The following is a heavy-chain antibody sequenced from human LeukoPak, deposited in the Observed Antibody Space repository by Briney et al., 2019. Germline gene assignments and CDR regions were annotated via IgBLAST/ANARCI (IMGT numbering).Heavy chain of an antibody. D-gene: IGHD4-17*01. Sequence: SETLSLTCTVSGGSISSYYWSWIRQPPGKGLEWVWYIYYSRSTNYNPSLKSRVTISVGTSKNQFTLKLSCVTDADTAVYYCARAGEGDDYGDYVGYYYYGMDVWGQGTTVTVSS. CDR2: IYYSRST. CDR1: GGSISSYY. J-gene: IGHJ6*02. CDR3: ARAGEGDDYGDYVGYYYYGMDV. V-gene: IGHV4-59*01.